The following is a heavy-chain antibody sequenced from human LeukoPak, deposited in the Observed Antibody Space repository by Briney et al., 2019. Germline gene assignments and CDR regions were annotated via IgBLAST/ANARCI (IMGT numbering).Heavy chain of an antibody. V-gene: IGHV4-59*01. CDR1: GGSINSYY. D-gene: IGHD3-10*01. J-gene: IGHJ5*02. Sequence: PSETLSLTCTVSGGSINSYYWSWIRQPPGKGLECIGYIHYTGSTNYNPSLKSRVTISVDTSKNQFSLKLSSLTAADTAIYYCARGGYYGSGNDFRFDPWGQGTLVTVSS. CDR2: IHYTGST. CDR3: ARGGYYGSGNDFRFDP.